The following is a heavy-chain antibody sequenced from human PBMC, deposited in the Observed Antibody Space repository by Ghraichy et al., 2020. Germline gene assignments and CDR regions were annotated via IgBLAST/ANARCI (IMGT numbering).Heavy chain of an antibody. J-gene: IGHJ5*02. CDR3: AKVRVPFVVVPAASRGVHWLDP. CDR2: ISGSGGST. V-gene: IGHV3-23*01. Sequence: GGSLRLSCAASGFTFSSYAMSWVRQAPGKGLEWVSAISGSGGSTYYADSVKGRFTISRDNSKNTLYLQMNSLRAEDTAVYYCAKVRVPFVVVPAASRGVHWLDPWGQGTLVTVSS. CDR1: GFTFSSYA. D-gene: IGHD2-2*01.